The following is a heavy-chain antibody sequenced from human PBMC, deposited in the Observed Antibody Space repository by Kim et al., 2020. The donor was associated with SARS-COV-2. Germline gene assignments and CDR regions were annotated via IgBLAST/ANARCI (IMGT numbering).Heavy chain of an antibody. V-gene: IGHV3-33*06. CDR1: GFTFSSYA. J-gene: IGHJ4*02. D-gene: IGHD6-19*01. CDR2: IWYDGSNK. CDR3: AKTPERSGWTIFDY. Sequence: GGSLRLSCAASGFTFSSYAMHWVRQAPGKGLEWVAVIWYDGSNKYYADSVKGRFTISRDNSKNTLYLQMNSLRAEDTAVYYCAKTPERSGWTIFDYWGQGTLVTVSS.